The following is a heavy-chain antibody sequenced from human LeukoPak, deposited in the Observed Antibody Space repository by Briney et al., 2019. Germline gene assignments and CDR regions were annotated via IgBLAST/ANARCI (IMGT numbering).Heavy chain of an antibody. CDR3: AKDNYGGIFAS. CDR2: ISDTVRDT. V-gene: IGHV3-23*01. D-gene: IGHD4-17*01. J-gene: IGHJ4*02. Sequence: GGSLRLSCAASGFTFSAYGMSWVRQAPGKGPEWVSHISDTVRDTWYANSVKGRFIISRDNSRDTVYLQMSSLRPEDTALYFCAKDNYGGIFASWGQGTLVTVSS. CDR1: GFTFSAYG.